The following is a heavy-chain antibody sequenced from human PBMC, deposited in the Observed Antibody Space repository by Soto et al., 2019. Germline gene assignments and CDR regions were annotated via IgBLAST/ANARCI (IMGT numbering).Heavy chain of an antibody. V-gene: IGHV4-59*01. CDR1: GGSISNYY. Sequence: SETLSLTCTVSGGSISNYYWSWIRQPPGKGLEWIGYIYYSGSTNYNPSLKSRITISVDTSKNQFSLKLTSVTAADTAVYYCARAHNTGYFDYWGQGTLVTV. D-gene: IGHD4-17*01. CDR3: ARAHNTGYFDY. CDR2: IYYSGST. J-gene: IGHJ4*02.